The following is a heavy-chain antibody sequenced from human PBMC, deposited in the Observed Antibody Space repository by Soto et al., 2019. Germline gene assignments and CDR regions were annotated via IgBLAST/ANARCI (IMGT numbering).Heavy chain of an antibody. V-gene: IGHV3-23*03. Sequence: EVQLLESGGGLAQPGGSLTLSCAASGFTFSDYTMSWVRQAPGQVLECISVILSDYNTFYSGSVRGRFTISRDNSKNTQYLQINSLRAEDTAIYYGARRTNGYFGYWGQGALVTVSS. J-gene: IGHJ4*03. CDR3: ARRTNGYFGY. CDR2: ILSDYNT. CDR1: GFTFSDYT.